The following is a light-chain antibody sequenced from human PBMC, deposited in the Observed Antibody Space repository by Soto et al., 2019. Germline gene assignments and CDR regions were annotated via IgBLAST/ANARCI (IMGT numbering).Light chain of an antibody. Sequence: DIQMTQSPSSLSASVGHRVTITCRASQSIRNYLNWYQQKPGKVPNLLIYGASSLQSGVPSRFSGSGSETDFTLTINNLQPEDFATYYCQQSYTAVFTFGPGTKVDIK. CDR3: QQSYTAVFT. CDR1: QSIRNY. J-gene: IGKJ3*01. V-gene: IGKV1-39*01. CDR2: GAS.